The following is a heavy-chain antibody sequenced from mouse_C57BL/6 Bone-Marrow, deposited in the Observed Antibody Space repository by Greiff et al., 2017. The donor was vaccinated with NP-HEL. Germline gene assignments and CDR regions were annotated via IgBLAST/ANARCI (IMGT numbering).Heavy chain of an antibody. CDR3: EMGEGYYSWCAY. J-gene: IGHJ3*01. Sequence: QVQLQQPGAELVKPGASVKVSCKASGYTFTSYWMHWVKQRPGQGLEWIGRIHPSDSDTNYNQKFKGKATLTVDKSSSTAYLQLSRMTAEDSAVYYSEMGEGYYSWCAYWGQGTLVTVSA. V-gene: IGHV1-74*01. D-gene: IGHD2-3*01. CDR2: IHPSDSDT. CDR1: GYTFTSYW.